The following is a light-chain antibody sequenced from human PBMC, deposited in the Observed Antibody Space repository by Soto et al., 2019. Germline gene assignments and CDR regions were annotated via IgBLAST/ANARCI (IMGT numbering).Light chain of an antibody. CDR2: EVS. CDR1: RSDVGGYNY. CDR3: SSYSGSNNRV. J-gene: IGLJ3*02. V-gene: IGLV2-8*01. Sequence: QSVLTQPPSASGSPGQSVTISCTGTRSDVGGYNYVSWYQQHPGKAPKLMIYEVSQRPSGVPDRFSGSKSGNTASLTVAGLQAEDEAEYYCSSYSGSNNRVFGGGTKVTVL.